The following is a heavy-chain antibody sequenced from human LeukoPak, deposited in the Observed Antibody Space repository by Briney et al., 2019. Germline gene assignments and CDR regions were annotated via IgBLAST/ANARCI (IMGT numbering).Heavy chain of an antibody. Sequence: GASVKVSCKASGYTFTSYDINWVRQATGQGLEWMGWMNPNSGNTGYAQKFQGRVTMTRNTSISTAYMELSSLRSEDTAVYYCAKDLAGRERAAPPTFDPWGQGTLVTVSS. CDR3: AKDLAGRERAAPPTFDP. J-gene: IGHJ5*02. CDR1: GYTFTSYD. V-gene: IGHV1-8*01. D-gene: IGHD6-6*01. CDR2: MNPNSGNT.